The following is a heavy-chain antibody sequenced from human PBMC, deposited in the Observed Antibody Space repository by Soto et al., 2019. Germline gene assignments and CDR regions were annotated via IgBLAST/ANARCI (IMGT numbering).Heavy chain of an antibody. CDR2: VSDTGRP. Sequence: ESLSLTCSVSVGSFDSRDYYWAWIRQPPGKGLEWIGSVSDTGRPSYNPSLKSRLTISVDTSKNIFSLILSSVTAADTAVYYCVRQWGGWELQHNWFDPWGPGTLVTVS. V-gene: IGHV4-39*01. CDR3: VRQWGGWELQHNWFDP. CDR1: VGSFDSRDYY. D-gene: IGHD2-15*01. J-gene: IGHJ5*02.